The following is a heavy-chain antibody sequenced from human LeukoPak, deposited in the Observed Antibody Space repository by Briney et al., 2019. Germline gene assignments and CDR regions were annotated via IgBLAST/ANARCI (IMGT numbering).Heavy chain of an antibody. CDR1: RFSLSTSGVG. J-gene: IGHJ4*02. V-gene: IGHV2-5*01. CDR2: IYWSDDK. D-gene: IGHD3-3*01. CDR3: AYTFISREWPNFDY. Sequence: SGPTLVNPTQTLTLTCTSSRFSLSTSGVGVGWIRQPPGKALEWLALIYWSDDKRYSPSLKSRLTITKDTSKNQVVLTMTNMDPVDTATYYCAYTFISREWPNFDYWGQGTLVTVSS.